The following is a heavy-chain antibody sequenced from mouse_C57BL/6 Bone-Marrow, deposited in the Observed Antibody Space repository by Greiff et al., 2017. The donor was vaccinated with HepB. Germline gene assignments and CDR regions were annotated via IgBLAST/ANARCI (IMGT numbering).Heavy chain of an antibody. CDR2: IYPGDGDT. D-gene: IGHD1-1*01. J-gene: IGHJ4*01. CDR3: ARSRVIYYYGSSYYYYAMEY. V-gene: IGHV1-82*01. CDR1: GYAFSSSW. Sequence: QVQLQQSGPELVKPGASVKISCKASGYAFSSSWMNWVKQRPGKGLDWIGRIYPGDGDTNYNGKFKGKATLTADKSSSTAYMQLSSLTSEDSAVYFCARSRVIYYYGSSYYYYAMEYWGQGTSVTVSS.